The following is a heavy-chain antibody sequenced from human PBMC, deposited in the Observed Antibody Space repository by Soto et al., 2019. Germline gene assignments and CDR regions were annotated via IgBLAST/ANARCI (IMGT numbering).Heavy chain of an antibody. CDR1: GFTFSSYG. Sequence: GGSLRLSCAASGFTFSSYGMHWVRQAPGKGLEWVAVIWYDGSNKYYADSVKGRFTISRDNSKNTLYLQMNSLRAEDTAVYYCARVPAAMRDYYYYGMDVWGQGTTVTVSS. CDR3: ARVPAAMRDYYYYGMDV. D-gene: IGHD2-2*01. V-gene: IGHV3-33*01. J-gene: IGHJ6*02. CDR2: IWYDGSNK.